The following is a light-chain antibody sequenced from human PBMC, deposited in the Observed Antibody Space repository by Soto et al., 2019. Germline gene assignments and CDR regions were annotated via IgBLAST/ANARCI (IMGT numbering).Light chain of an antibody. J-gene: IGKJ5*01. CDR1: QGISSW. V-gene: IGKV1-12*01. CDR2: AAS. CDR3: QQTNSFSTN. Sequence: IEITPATSAVSACVGYRATITFGASQGISSWLAWYQQKPGKAPKLLIFAASSLQSGVRSRFSGRGSGTDFSLTISSLQPEDFATYSCQQTNSFSTNFGQAPRLQI.